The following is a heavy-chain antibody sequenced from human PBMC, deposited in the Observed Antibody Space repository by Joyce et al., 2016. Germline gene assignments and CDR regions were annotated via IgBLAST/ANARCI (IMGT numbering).Heavy chain of an antibody. V-gene: IGHV3-21*01. D-gene: IGHD2-8*01. CDR2: LSSSSSYI. J-gene: IGHJ4*02. CDR1: GFTFSSYS. Sequence: EVQLVESGGGLVKPGGSLRLSCADSGFTFSSYSMSWVRQAPGKGLELVSTLSSSSSYIKYTDSVKGRFTISRDNAKNSLYLQMNSLRVEDTAVYYCARSSYTNGIFDYWGQGTLVTVSS. CDR3: ARSSYTNGIFDY.